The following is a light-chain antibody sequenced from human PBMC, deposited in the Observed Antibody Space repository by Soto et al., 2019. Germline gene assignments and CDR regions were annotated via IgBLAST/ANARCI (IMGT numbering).Light chain of an antibody. J-gene: IGKJ1*01. CDR2: KAS. V-gene: IGKV1-5*03. CDR1: QSISSW. CDR3: QQYISDRT. Sequence: DIQMTQSPSTLSASVGDRVTITCRASQSISSWLAWYQQKPGKAPKLLIYKASSLESGVPSRFSGSGSGTEFTLTISSLQPDDFATYYCQQYISDRTFGQGTKVDIK.